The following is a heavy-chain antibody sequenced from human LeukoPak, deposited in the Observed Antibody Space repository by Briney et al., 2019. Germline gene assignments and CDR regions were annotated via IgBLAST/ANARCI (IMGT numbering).Heavy chain of an antibody. J-gene: IGHJ4*02. CDR1: GFTFSSYE. V-gene: IGHV3-48*03. CDR3: ANSYSGGSYYGVDY. CDR2: LSSSGSAF. Sequence: GGSLRLSCEDSGFTFSSYEMNWVRQAPGKGLEWIAYLSSSGSAFSYADSVKGRFTIARDNAKNSVYLEMNSLRADDTAVYYCANSYSGGSYYGVDYWGQGTLVTVSS. D-gene: IGHD1-26*01.